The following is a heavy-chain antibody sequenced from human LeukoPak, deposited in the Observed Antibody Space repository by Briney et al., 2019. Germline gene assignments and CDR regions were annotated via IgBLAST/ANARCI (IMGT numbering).Heavy chain of an antibody. V-gene: IGHV1-2*02. CDR3: ARGLWGDFWSGDYYYHYMDV. CDR1: GYTFTGYY. Sequence: ASVKVSCKASGYTFTGYYMHWVRQAPGQGLEWMGWINPNSGGTNYAQKFQGRVTMTRDTSISTAYMELSSLRSEDTAVYYCARGLWGDFWSGDYYYHYMDVWGKGTTVTVSS. CDR2: INPNSGGT. D-gene: IGHD3-3*01. J-gene: IGHJ6*03.